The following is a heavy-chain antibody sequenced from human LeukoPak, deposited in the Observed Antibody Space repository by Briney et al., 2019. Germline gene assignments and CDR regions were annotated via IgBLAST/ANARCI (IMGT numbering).Heavy chain of an antibody. Sequence: GGSLRLSCAASGFTFSSYGMHWVRQAPGKGLEWVAVISYDGSNKYYADSVKGRFTISRDNSKNTLYLQMNSLRAEDTAVYYCAKGHYYDSSGQYYFDYWGQGTLVTASS. V-gene: IGHV3-30*18. D-gene: IGHD3-22*01. CDR2: ISYDGSNK. CDR1: GFTFSSYG. CDR3: AKGHYYDSSGQYYFDY. J-gene: IGHJ4*02.